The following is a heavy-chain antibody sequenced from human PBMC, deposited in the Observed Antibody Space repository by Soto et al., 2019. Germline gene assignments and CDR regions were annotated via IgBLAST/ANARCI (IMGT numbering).Heavy chain of an antibody. D-gene: IGHD3-22*01. CDR1: GGKSGNRSGH. CDR2: IYYSGNT. V-gene: IGHV4-39*01. J-gene: IGHJ4*02. Sequence: TSTVAGGKSGNRSGHRGWKRKPPGKGLEWIGSIYYSGNTYYNPSLKSRVTISVDTSKNQFSLRLSSVTAADTAVYYCARALQPVIITLGYWGQGTLVTVSS. CDR3: ARALQPVIITLGY.